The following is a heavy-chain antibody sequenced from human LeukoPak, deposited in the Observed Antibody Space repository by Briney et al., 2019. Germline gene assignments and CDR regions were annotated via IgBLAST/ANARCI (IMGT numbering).Heavy chain of an antibody. D-gene: IGHD4-11*01. CDR3: ARDSYSTDAFDI. V-gene: IGHV1-69*13. Sequence: ASVKVSCKASGGTFSSYAISWVRQAPGQGLEWMGGIIPIFGTANYAQKFQGRVTITADGSTSTAYMELSSLRSEDTAVYYCARDSYSTDAFDIWGQGTMVTVSS. CDR1: GGTFSSYA. CDR2: IIPIFGTA. J-gene: IGHJ3*02.